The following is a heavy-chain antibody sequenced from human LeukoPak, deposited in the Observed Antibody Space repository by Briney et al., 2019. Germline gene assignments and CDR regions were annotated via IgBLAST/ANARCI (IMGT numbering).Heavy chain of an antibody. V-gene: IGHV3-30-3*01. D-gene: IGHD5-18*01. J-gene: IGHJ4*02. CDR3: ARGKTATSFDY. Sequence: PGRSLRLSCAASGFTFSTYAMHWVRQAPGKGLEWVAVISYDGSHKNYADSVKGRFTISRDNSKNTLYLQMNSLRAEDTAVYYCARGKTATSFDYWGQGTLVTVSS. CDR1: GFTFSTYA. CDR2: ISYDGSHK.